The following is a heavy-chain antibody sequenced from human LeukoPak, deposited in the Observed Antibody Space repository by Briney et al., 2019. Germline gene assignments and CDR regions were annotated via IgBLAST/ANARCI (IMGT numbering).Heavy chain of an antibody. CDR1: GGSIISSIYY. J-gene: IGHJ5*02. CDR2: IHYSGST. CDR3: ARDWAYFYDGSGYRRKYCFDP. D-gene: IGHD3-22*01. Sequence: PSETLSLTCTVSGGSIISSIYYWGWIRQPPGKGLEWIGSIHYSGSTYYNPSLKSRVTISVDTSKNQFSLKLSSVTAADTAVYHCARDWAYFYDGSGYRRKYCFDPWGQGTLVTVSS. V-gene: IGHV4-39*07.